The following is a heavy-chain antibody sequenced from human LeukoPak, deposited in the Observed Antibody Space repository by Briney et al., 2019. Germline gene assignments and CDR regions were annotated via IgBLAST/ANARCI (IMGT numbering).Heavy chain of an antibody. V-gene: IGHV4-61*02. CDR2: IYISGST. CDR1: GGSISSGTYY. Sequence: SQTLSLTCTVSGGSISSGTYYWSWIRQPAGKGLEWIGRIYISGSTNYNPSLKGRVTISLDTSNNQFSLKLSSVTAADTAVYYCAREKGGSYTLDAFDIWGQGTMVTVSS. J-gene: IGHJ3*02. D-gene: IGHD1-26*01. CDR3: AREKGGSYTLDAFDI.